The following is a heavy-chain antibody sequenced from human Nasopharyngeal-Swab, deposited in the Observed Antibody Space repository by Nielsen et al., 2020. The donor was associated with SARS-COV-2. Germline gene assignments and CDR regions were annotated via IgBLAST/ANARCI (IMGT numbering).Heavy chain of an antibody. Sequence: SETLSLTCAVYGGSSSGYYWSWIRQPPGKGLEWIGEINHSGSTNYNPSLKSRVTISVDTSKNQFSLKLSSVTAADTAVYYCARRTGGRGFDYWGQGTLVTVS. D-gene: IGHD3-16*01. CDR2: INHSGST. CDR1: GGSSSGYY. V-gene: IGHV4-34*01. J-gene: IGHJ4*02. CDR3: ARRTGGRGFDY.